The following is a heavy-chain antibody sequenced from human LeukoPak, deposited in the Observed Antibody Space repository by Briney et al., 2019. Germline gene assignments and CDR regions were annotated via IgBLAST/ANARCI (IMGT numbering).Heavy chain of an antibody. CDR1: GIAFNQYS. Sequence: GGSLRLSCTASGIAFNQYSMHWVRQAPGKGLEWVSSISSSSSYIYYADSVKGRFTISRDNSKNTLYLQMNSLRAEDTAVYYCAKDLWSYGRGFLDYWGQGTLVTVSS. CDR3: AKDLWSYGRGFLDY. CDR2: ISSSSSYI. D-gene: IGHD5-18*01. V-gene: IGHV3-21*04. J-gene: IGHJ4*02.